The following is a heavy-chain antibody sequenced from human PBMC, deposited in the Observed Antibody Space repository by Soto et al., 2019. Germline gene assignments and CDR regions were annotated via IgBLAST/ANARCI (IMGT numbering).Heavy chain of an antibody. D-gene: IGHD3-16*01. V-gene: IGHV4-34*01. J-gene: IGHJ3*02. CDR2: INHRGST. CDR3: ARGEGGPDAFDT. CDR1: GGSVSGYY. Sequence: SETLSLTCAVYGGSVSGYYWSWIRQPPGKGLEWIGEINHRGSTNYNPSLKGRVTISVDTSKNQFSLMLIYVTAADTAVYYCARGEGGPDAFDTWGQGTMVTVSS.